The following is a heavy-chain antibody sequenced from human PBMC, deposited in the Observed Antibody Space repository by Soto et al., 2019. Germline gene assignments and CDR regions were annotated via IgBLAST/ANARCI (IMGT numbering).Heavy chain of an antibody. Sequence: GGSLRLSCAASGFTVSSNYMSWVRQAPGKGLEWVSVIYSGGSTYYADSVKGRFTISRHNSKNTLYLQMNSLRAEDTAVYYCARATADSSYYYYYYMDVWGKGTTVTVSS. CDR2: IYSGGST. V-gene: IGHV3-53*04. CDR3: ARATADSSYYYYYYMDV. D-gene: IGHD2-21*01. J-gene: IGHJ6*03. CDR1: GFTVSSNY.